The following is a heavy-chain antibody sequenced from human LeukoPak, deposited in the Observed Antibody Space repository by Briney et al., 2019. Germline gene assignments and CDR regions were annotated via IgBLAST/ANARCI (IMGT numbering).Heavy chain of an antibody. V-gene: IGHV3-15*01. Sequence: GGSLRLSCAASGFTFSNAWMSWVRQAPGKGLEWVGRIKSKTDGGTTDYAAPVKGRFTISRDDSKNTLYLQMNSLKTEDTAVYYCTTYRYCSSTSCYLQLHLFDYWGQGTLVTVSS. CDR3: TTYRYCSSTSCYLQLHLFDY. D-gene: IGHD2-2*01. J-gene: IGHJ4*02. CDR1: GFTFSNAW. CDR2: IKSKTDGGTT.